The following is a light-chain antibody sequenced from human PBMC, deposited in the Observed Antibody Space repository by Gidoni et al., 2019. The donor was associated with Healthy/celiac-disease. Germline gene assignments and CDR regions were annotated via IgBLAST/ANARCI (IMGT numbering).Light chain of an antibody. CDR2: DTS. CDR1: QSVSNY. Sequence: EVVLTQLPPTLSLSPGERATLSCRASQSVSNYLAWYQQKGGQAPRLLIYDTSLRATGIPTRFSGSGSGTDFTLTISSLEPEDFGIYYCQQRASWPPTFGQGTRVDIK. V-gene: IGKV3-11*01. CDR3: QQRASWPPT. J-gene: IGKJ1*01.